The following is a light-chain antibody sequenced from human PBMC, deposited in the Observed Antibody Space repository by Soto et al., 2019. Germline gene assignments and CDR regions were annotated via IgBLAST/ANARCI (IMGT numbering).Light chain of an antibody. CDR1: QSVSNIY. Sequence: EIVLTQSPGTLSLSPGEGATLSCRASQSVSNIYLAGYQQKPGQAPRLLMYGTSNRATGIPDRFIGSGSGTDFTLTISNLEPEDFAVYYCRQFGRSPRTFGQGTKVEIK. V-gene: IGKV3-20*01. J-gene: IGKJ1*01. CDR3: RQFGRSPRT. CDR2: GTS.